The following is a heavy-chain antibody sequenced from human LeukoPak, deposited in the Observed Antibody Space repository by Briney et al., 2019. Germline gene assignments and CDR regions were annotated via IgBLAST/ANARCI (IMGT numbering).Heavy chain of an antibody. D-gene: IGHD3-10*01. CDR2: IIPIFGTA. V-gene: IGHV1-69*13. CDR3: ASRGDYYGSGSSHWYFDL. J-gene: IGHJ2*01. CDR1: GGTFSSYA. Sequence: SVKVSCKASGGTFSSYAISWVRQAPGQGLEWMGGIIPIFGTANYAQKFQGRVTITADESTSTAYMELSSLRSEDTAVYYCASRGDYYGSGSSHWYFDLWGRGTLVTVSS.